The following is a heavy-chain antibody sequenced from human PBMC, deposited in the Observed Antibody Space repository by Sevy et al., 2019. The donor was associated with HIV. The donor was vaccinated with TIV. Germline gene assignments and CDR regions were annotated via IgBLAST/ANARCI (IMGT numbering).Heavy chain of an antibody. Sequence: SETLSLTCTVSGDSISSYYWSWIRQPPGKGLDWIGYIYDSGTTNYSPSLKSRVTISVDTSKNQFSLKLGSVTAADTAVYYCARHSSGWCFDYWGQGALVTVSS. D-gene: IGHD6-19*01. CDR3: ARHSSGWCFDY. J-gene: IGHJ4*02. CDR1: GDSISSYY. CDR2: IYDSGTT. V-gene: IGHV4-59*01.